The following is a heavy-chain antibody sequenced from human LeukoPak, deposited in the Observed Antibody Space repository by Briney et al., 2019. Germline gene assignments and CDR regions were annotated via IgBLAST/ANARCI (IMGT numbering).Heavy chain of an antibody. CDR3: AKGSHYYDSSGYSEARN. J-gene: IGHJ4*02. Sequence: GGSLRLSCAASGFTFSSYGMHWVRQAPGKGLEWVAFIRYDGSNKYYADSVKGRFTISRDNAKNSLYLQLNSLRAEDTAVYYCAKGSHYYDSSGYSEARNWGQGTLVTVSS. V-gene: IGHV3-30*02. CDR2: IRYDGSNK. CDR1: GFTFSSYG. D-gene: IGHD3-22*01.